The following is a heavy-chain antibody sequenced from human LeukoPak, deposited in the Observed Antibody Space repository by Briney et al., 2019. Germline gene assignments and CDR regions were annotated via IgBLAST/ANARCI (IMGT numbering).Heavy chain of an antibody. CDR1: GFTVTTNF. CDR3: ARLHHDSSGYYLDY. D-gene: IGHD3-22*01. J-gene: IGHJ4*02. V-gene: IGHV3-53*01. Sequence: GGSLRLSCAASGFTVTTNFMSWVRQAPGKGLEGVSVIYSADTTYYADSVKGRFTISRDNSKNTLFLQMNSLRVEDTAVYYCARLHHDSSGYYLDYWGQGTLVTVSS. CDR2: IYSADTT.